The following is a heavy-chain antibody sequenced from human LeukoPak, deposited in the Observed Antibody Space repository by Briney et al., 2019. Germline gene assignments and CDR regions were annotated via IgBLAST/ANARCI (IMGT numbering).Heavy chain of an antibody. CDR3: ARGTLRSHFDY. Sequence: GGSVKVSCKASGYTFTSYAMHWVRQAPGQRLEWMGWINAGNGNTKYSQKFQGRVTITRDTSASTAYMELSSLRSEDTAVYYCARGTLRSHFDYWGQGTLVTVSS. CDR2: INAGNGNT. CDR1: GYTFTSYA. J-gene: IGHJ4*02. V-gene: IGHV1-3*01.